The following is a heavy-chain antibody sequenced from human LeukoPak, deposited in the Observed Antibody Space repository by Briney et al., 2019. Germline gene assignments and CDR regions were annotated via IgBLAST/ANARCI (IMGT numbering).Heavy chain of an antibody. CDR1: GFTFSSYA. Sequence: GGSLRPSCAASGFTFSSYAMSWVRQAPGKGLEWVSAITDSGGTTYYADSVKGRFTISRDNSKNTLYLQMNSLRAEDTAVYYCARNYGSGSYFPDNWFDPWGQGTLVTVSS. V-gene: IGHV3-23*01. CDR3: ARNYGSGSYFPDNWFDP. CDR2: ITDSGGTT. D-gene: IGHD3-10*01. J-gene: IGHJ5*02.